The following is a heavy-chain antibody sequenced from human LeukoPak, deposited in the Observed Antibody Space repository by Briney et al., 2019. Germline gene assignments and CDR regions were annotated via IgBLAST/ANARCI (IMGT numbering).Heavy chain of an antibody. CDR3: ASMERGPRNHQPFDY. CDR2: IYHSGST. CDR1: GGSISSSNW. V-gene: IGHV4-4*02. Sequence: NPSETLSLTCAVSGGSISSSNWWSWVRQPPGKGLEWIGEIYHSGSTNYNPSLKSRVTISVDKSKNQFSLKLSSVTAADTAVYYCASMERGPRNHQPFDYWGQGTLVTVSS. J-gene: IGHJ4*02. D-gene: IGHD1-1*01.